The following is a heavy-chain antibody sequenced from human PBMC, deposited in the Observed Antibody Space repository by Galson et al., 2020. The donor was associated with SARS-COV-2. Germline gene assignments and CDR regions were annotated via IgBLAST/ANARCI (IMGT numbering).Heavy chain of an antibody. CDR1: GFTFSSYS. J-gene: IGHJ4*02. Sequence: GGSLRLSCAASGFTFSSYSMNWVRQAPGKGLEWVSYISSSSSTIYYADSVKGRFTISRDNAKNSLYLQMNSLRAEDTAVYYCARDLHYGFWSGYLKTGDYWGQGTLVTVSS. CDR2: ISSSSSTI. V-gene: IGHV3-48*04. D-gene: IGHD3-3*01. CDR3: ARDLHYGFWSGYLKTGDY.